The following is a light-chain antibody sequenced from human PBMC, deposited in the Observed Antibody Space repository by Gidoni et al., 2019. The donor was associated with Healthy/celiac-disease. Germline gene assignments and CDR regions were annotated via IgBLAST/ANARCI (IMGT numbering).Light chain of an antibody. CDR2: AAS. Sequence: DSQMTPSPSSLSSSVGDRVTITCLASQSISSYLNWYQQKPGKAPKLLIYAASSLQSGVPSRFSGSGSGTDFTLTLISLQPEDFATYYCQQSYSTPPTFXQXTKVEIK. CDR3: QQSYSTPPT. J-gene: IGKJ1*01. CDR1: QSISSY. V-gene: IGKV1-39*01.